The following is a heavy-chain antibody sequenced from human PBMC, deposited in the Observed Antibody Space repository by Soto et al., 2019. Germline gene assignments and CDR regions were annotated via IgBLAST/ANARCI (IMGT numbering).Heavy chain of an antibody. J-gene: IGHJ4*02. Sequence: SETLSLTCTVSGGSISSGGYYWSWIRQHPGKGLEWIGYVYYSGGTNYNPFLKSRATISKDTSNHQLSLKLNSVTAADTAVYYCAREPLTWGQGTLVTVSS. V-gene: IGHV4-61*08. CDR1: GGSISSGGYY. CDR2: VYYSGGT. CDR3: AREPLT.